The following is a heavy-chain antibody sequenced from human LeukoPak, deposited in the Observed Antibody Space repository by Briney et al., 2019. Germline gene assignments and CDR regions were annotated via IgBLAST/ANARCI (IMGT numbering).Heavy chain of an antibody. CDR3: ARGDTVMAPYFDY. CDR1: GDSVSSNSVA. CDR2: TYYRSKWYS. D-gene: IGHD5-18*01. V-gene: IGHV6-1*01. J-gene: IGHJ4*02. Sequence: SQTLSLTCAISGDSVSSNSVAWNWIRQSPSRGLEWLGRTYYRSKWYSDYAVSVKSRITINPDTSKNQFSLQLNSVTPEDTAVYYCARGDTVMAPYFDYWGQGTLVTVSS.